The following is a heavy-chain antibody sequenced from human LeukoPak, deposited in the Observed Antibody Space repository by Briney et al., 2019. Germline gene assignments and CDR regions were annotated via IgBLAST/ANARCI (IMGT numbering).Heavy chain of an antibody. CDR1: GGSISSYY. V-gene: IGHV4-4*09. Sequence: PSETLSLTCTVSGGSISSYYWSWIRQPPGKGLEWIGYIYTSGSTNYNPSLKSRVTISVDTSKNQFSLKLSSVTAADTAVYYCARRAVVTGIDYRGQGTLVTVSS. J-gene: IGHJ4*02. CDR3: ARRAVVTGIDY. D-gene: IGHD4-23*01. CDR2: IYTSGST.